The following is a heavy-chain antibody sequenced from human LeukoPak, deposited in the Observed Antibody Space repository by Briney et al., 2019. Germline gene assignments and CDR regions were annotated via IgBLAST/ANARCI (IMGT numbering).Heavy chain of an antibody. Sequence: GGSLRLSCAASGFTFSSYAMSWVRQAPGKGLEWVSRISGSGGGTYYADSVKDRFAISRDNSKNTLYLQVNSLGAEDTAVYFCAKSGGWGGFYFYYMDVWGKGTTVTVSS. CDR3: AKSGGWGGFYFYYMDV. CDR2: ISGSGGGT. J-gene: IGHJ6*03. CDR1: GFTFSSYA. D-gene: IGHD3-16*01. V-gene: IGHV3-23*01.